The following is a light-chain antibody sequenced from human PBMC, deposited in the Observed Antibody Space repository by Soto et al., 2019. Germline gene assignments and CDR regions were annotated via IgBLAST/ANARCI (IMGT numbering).Light chain of an antibody. J-gene: IGKJ1*01. V-gene: IGKV1-5*03. CDR2: KTS. CDR1: QSIGVW. Sequence: DIQMTQSPSTLSASVGDRVTITCRASQSIGVWLAWYQQKPGTAPKLLIYKTSTLDSGVPLRFSGSGSGTEFTLTISSLQPDDFATYYCQQYINYFRTFGQGTKEDIK. CDR3: QQYINYFRT.